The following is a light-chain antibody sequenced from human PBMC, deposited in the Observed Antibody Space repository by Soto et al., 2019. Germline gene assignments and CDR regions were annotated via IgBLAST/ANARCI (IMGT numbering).Light chain of an antibody. CDR3: QHSYGTPRT. CDR2: AVS. Sequence: DIQMTQSPSSLSASVGDRVTITCRASQSISTYLNWYQHKPGKAPKVLIYAVSSLQSGVPSRFSGSGSGTDFTLTITSLPPEDSATYYCQHSYGTPRTFGQGTKVEIK. CDR1: QSISTY. V-gene: IGKV1-39*01. J-gene: IGKJ1*01.